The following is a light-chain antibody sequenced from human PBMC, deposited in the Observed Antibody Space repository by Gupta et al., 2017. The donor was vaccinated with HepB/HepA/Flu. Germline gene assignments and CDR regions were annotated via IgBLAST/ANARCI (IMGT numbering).Light chain of an antibody. CDR1: QGISNF. V-gene: IGKV1-39*01. CDR2: SAS. Sequence: DIQMTPSPSSLSASVGDRVTITCRASQGISNFLNWYQQRPGKAPKVLIYSASNLQSGVPSRFIGSASGTDFTLTISGLELEDFATYYCQQSYSIPYTFGRGTTLEIK. CDR3: QQSYSIPYT. J-gene: IGKJ2*01.